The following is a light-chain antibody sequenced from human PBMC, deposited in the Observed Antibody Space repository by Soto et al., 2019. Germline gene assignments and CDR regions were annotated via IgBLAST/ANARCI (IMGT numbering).Light chain of an antibody. CDR1: QSVSSNY. J-gene: IGKJ1*01. V-gene: IGKV3-20*01. Sequence: EKVMTQSPGTLSLSPGERVTLSCRASQSVSSNYLAWYQQKPGQAPRLLIYGASNRATGIPDRFSGSGSGTDFTLTISRLEPEDFAVYYCQQYGSSGTFGQGTKVDI. CDR2: GAS. CDR3: QQYGSSGT.